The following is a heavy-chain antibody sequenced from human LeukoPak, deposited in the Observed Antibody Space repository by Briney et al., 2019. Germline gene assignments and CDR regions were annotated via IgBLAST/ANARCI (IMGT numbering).Heavy chain of an antibody. J-gene: IGHJ3*02. CDR3: AKGRYFDWLLSGDAFDI. CDR1: GFTFSSYA. V-gene: IGHV3-23*01. D-gene: IGHD3-9*01. CDR2: ISGSGGST. Sequence: PGGSLRLSCAASGFTFSSYAMSWVRQAPGKGLEWVSAISGSGGSTYYADSVKGRFTISRDNSKNTLYLQMNSLRAEDTVVYYCAKGRYFDWLLSGDAFDIWGQGTMVTVSS.